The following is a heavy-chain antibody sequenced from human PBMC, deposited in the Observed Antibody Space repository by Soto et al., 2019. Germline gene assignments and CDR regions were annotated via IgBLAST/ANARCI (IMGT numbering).Heavy chain of an antibody. CDR3: AKDFITRNGIFDPFDI. D-gene: IGHD2-21*01. J-gene: IGHJ3*02. V-gene: IGHV3-23*01. CDR2: VGGDASDR. Sequence: EVQLLESGGGLVQPGGSLEVSCRASGFNFGNYAMSWVRQAPGKGPEWVSSVGGDASDRHHADSVRGRFTISRDNSKNTLYLHMNSLRAEDTAIYFCAKDFITRNGIFDPFDIWGQGTTVSVSA. CDR1: GFNFGNYA.